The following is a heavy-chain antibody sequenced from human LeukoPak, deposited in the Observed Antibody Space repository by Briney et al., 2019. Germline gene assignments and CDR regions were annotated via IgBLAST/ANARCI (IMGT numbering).Heavy chain of an antibody. Sequence: PSETLSLTCAVYGGSFSGNYWSWIRQPPGKGLEWIGEVNHSGSTNYNPSLKSRVTISVDTSKNQFSLKLSSVTAADTAVYYCARLDYGYYLWGQGTLVTVSS. CDR2: VNHSGST. CDR3: ARLDYGYYL. J-gene: IGHJ5*02. V-gene: IGHV4-34*01. D-gene: IGHD3-16*01. CDR1: GGSFSGNY.